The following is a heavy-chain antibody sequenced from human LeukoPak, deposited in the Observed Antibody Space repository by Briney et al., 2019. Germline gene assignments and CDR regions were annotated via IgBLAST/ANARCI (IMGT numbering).Heavy chain of an antibody. Sequence: SSETLSLTCAVYGGSFSGYYWSWIRQPPGKGLEWIGEINHSGSTNYNPSLKSRVTISVDTSKNQLSLKLSSVTAADTAVYYCARVTWSTYYYGSGSSHNWFDPWGQGTLVTVSS. D-gene: IGHD3-10*01. CDR2: INHSGST. J-gene: IGHJ5*02. CDR1: GGSFSGYY. CDR3: ARVTWSTYYYGSGSSHNWFDP. V-gene: IGHV4-34*01.